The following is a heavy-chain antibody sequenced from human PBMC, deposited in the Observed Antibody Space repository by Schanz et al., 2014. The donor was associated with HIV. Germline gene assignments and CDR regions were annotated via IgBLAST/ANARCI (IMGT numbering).Heavy chain of an antibody. D-gene: IGHD6-6*01. CDR3: ANEEAPNDY. CDR1: GFTFRTHG. V-gene: IGHV3-30*18. CDR2: ISYDGSNQ. J-gene: IGHJ4*02. Sequence: QVQLVESGGGVVQPGRSLRLSCAASGFTFRTHGIHWVRQAPAKGLEWVAVISYDGSNQYYADSVKGRFTISRDNSKNTVYLQMNTLRAEDTAVYYCANEEAPNDYWGQGTLVTVSS.